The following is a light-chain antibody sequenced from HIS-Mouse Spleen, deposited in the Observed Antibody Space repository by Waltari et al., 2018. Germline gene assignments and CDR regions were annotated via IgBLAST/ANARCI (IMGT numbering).Light chain of an antibody. V-gene: IGLV2-23*01. CDR3: CSYAGSSTWV. CDR2: EGS. J-gene: IGLJ3*02. Sequence: QSALTQPASVSGSPGQSITISCTGTSSDVASYHLVSRYQQHPGKAPKLMIYEGSKRPSGVSNRFSGSKSGNTASLTISGLQAEDEADYYCCSYAGSSTWVFGGGTKLTVL. CDR1: SSDVASYHL.